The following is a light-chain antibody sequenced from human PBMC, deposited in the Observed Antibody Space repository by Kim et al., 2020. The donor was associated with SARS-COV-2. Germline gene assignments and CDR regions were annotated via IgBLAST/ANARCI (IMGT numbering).Light chain of an antibody. J-gene: IGLJ1*01. CDR2: DVR. V-gene: IGLV2-14*03. Sequence: GQSITIACTGTSGDVGGFNYVSWDQQHPGKAPKLMIYDVRKRFSGVSDRFSGSKSGNTASLTISGLQPEDEADYYCSSYTSASTYVFATGTKVTVL. CDR1: SGDVGGFNY. CDR3: SSYTSASTYV.